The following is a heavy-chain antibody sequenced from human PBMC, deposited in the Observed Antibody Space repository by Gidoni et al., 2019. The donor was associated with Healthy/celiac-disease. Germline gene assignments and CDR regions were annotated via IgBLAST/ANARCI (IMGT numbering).Heavy chain of an antibody. V-gene: IGHV1-8*01. CDR1: GYTFTSYD. J-gene: IGHJ3*02. Sequence: QVQLVQSAAEEKKPGASVKVSCKASGYTFTSYDINWVRQATGQGLEWMGGMNPNSGNTGYAQKFQGRVTMTRNTSISTAYMELSSLGSEDTAVYYCARGYGSGSYSGDAFDIWGQGTMVTVSS. CDR3: ARGYGSGSYSGDAFDI. D-gene: IGHD3-10*01. CDR2: MNPNSGNT.